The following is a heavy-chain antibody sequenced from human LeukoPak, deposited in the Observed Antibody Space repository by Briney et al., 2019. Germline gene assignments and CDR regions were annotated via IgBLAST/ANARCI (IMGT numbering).Heavy chain of an antibody. CDR1: EFIFRSYE. D-gene: IGHD3-22*01. V-gene: IGHV3-48*03. J-gene: IGHJ4*02. Sequence: GGSLRLSCAASEFIFRSYEMNWVRQAPGKGLEWVSYISGSGSTIYYADSVKGRFTISRDNAKNSLYLQMNSLRAEDTAVYYCARDSPYYYDSSGLGYWGQGTLVTVSS. CDR3: ARDSPYYYDSSGLGY. CDR2: ISGSGSTI.